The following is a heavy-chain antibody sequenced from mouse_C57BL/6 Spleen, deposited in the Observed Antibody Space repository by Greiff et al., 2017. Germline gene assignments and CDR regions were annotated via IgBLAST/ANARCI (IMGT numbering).Heavy chain of an antibody. CDR1: GFTFSDYG. Sequence: EVMLVESGGGLVKPGGSLKLSCAASGFTFSDYGMHWVRQAPEKGLEWVAYISSGGSTIYYADTVKGRFTISRDNAKNTLFLQMTSLRSEDTALYYCARFGGYAMDYWGQGTSVTVSS. CDR3: ARFGGYAMDY. V-gene: IGHV5-17*01. CDR2: ISSGGSTI. J-gene: IGHJ4*01.